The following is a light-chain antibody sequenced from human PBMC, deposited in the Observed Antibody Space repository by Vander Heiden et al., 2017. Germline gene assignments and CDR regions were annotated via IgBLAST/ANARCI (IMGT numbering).Light chain of an antibody. Sequence: DIQMTQSPSSLSASVGDRVTITCRASQSISSYLNWYQQTPGKAPELLMYAASSLQSGDPSRFSGRGSGTDFTLTISSLQPEDFATYYCQQCYSTPYTFGQGTKLEIK. V-gene: IGKV1-39*01. J-gene: IGKJ2*01. CDR2: AAS. CDR1: QSISSY. CDR3: QQCYSTPYT.